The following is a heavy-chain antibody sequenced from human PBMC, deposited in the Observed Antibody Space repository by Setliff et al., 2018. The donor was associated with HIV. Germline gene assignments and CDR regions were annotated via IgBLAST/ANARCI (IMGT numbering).Heavy chain of an antibody. CDR2: ISSSGTYT. V-gene: IGHV3-11*05. D-gene: IGHD3-16*01. Sequence: GGSLRLSCAASEFTFSDYYMSWIRQAPGKGLEWVSYISSSGTYTNYTASVRGRFTISRDNAKNSLYLQMNGLRAEDTALYYCARDRGNTKVAFDIWGQGTMVTVSS. CDR1: EFTFSDYY. J-gene: IGHJ3*02. CDR3: ARDRGNTKVAFDI.